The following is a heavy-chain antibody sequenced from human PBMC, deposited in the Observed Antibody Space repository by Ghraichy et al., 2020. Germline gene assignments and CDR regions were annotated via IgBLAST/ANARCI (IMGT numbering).Heavy chain of an antibody. CDR3: AKDQGGYIFLS. CDR2: ITYDGSTK. V-gene: IGHV3-30*18. J-gene: IGHJ5*02. D-gene: IGHD5-12*01. Sequence: GGSLRLSETGRAHVCRRDTFRKLGWRLRQEQKRVAVITYDGSTKYYTDSVKCRFPISRDNSKNTLSLPMDSLRAEDTAVYYCAKDQGGYIFLSWRQVSLVIFSS. CDR1: AHVCRRDT.